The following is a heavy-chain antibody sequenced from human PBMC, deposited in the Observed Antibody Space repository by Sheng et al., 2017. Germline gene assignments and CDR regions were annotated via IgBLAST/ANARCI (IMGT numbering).Heavy chain of an antibody. V-gene: IGHV3-53*02. J-gene: IGHJ6*03. D-gene: IGHD6-6*01. Sequence: EVQLVETGGGLIQPGGSLRLSCAASGFTVSSNYMSWVRQAPGKGLEWVSVIYSGGSTYYADSVKGRFTISRDNSKNTLYLQMNSLRAEDTAVYYCARAGSSSSGRRVDWYYYMDVWGKGTTVTVSS. CDR3: ARAGSSSSGRRVDWYYYMDV. CDR1: GFTVSSNY. CDR2: IYSGGST.